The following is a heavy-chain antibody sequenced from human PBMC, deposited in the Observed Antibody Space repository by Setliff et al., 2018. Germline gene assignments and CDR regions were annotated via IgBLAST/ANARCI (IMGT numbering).Heavy chain of an antibody. CDR2: INHSGHT. D-gene: IGHD5-12*01. CDR3: ARDQWVRSPPLYFSYSMDV. Sequence: SETLSLTCAVYGDSFSDYYWSWIRQPPGQGLEWIEEINHSGHTNYSPSLRSRVTVSLDTSKNQFSLKLTSMTAADTAVYYCARDQWVRSPPLYFSYSMDVWGQGTTVTVSS. J-gene: IGHJ6*02. CDR1: GDSFSDYY. V-gene: IGHV4-34*01.